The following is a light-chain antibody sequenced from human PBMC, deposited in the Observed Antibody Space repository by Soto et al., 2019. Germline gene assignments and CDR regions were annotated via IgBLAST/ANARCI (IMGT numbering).Light chain of an antibody. J-gene: IGKJ1*01. CDR2: GAS. Sequence: EIVLTQSPATLSLSPGERATLSCRASQSVSSSYLAWYQQNPGQAPRLLIYGASSRATGIPDRFSGSGSGTDFTLTISRLEPEDFAVYYCQQYGSSPWTFGQGTK. CDR3: QQYGSSPWT. V-gene: IGKV3-20*01. CDR1: QSVSSSY.